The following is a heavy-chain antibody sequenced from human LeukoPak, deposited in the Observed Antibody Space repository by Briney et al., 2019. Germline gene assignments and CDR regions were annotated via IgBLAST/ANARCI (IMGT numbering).Heavy chain of an antibody. CDR1: GFTVSSNY. V-gene: IGHV3-53*01. CDR3: AKDLGRWLQEFDY. CDR2: IYSGGST. Sequence: GGSLRLSCAASGFTVSSNYMSWVRQDPGKGLEWVSVIYSGGSTYYADSVKGRFTISRDNSKNTLYLQMYSLRAEDTAVYYCAKDLGRWLQEFDYWGQGTLVTVSS. J-gene: IGHJ4*02. D-gene: IGHD5-24*01.